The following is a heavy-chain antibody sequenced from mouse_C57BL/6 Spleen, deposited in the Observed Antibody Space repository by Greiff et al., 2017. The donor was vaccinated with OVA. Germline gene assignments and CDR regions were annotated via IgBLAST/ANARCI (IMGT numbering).Heavy chain of an antibody. D-gene: IGHD1-1*01. CDR3: AREGITTVVAPHWYFDV. CDR1: GYTFTSYW. V-gene: IGHV1-72*01. Sequence: QVQLQQPGAELVKPGASVKLSCKASGYTFTSYWMHWVKQRPGRGLEWIGRIDPNSGGTKYNEKFKSKATLTVDKPSSTAYMQLSSLTSEDSAVYYGAREGITTVVAPHWYFDVWGTGTTVTVSS. CDR2: IDPNSGGT. J-gene: IGHJ1*03.